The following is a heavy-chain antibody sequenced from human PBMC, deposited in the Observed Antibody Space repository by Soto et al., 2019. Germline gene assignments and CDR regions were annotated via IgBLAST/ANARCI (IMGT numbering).Heavy chain of an antibody. D-gene: IGHD6-13*01. CDR1: EFTFRSYT. CDR2: ISGGGGST. V-gene: IGHV3-23*01. CDR3: AKGIAAAGTRDFDY. J-gene: IGHJ4*02. Sequence: LRLSSAACEFTFRSYTMSWVRQPPGKGLKWVSAISGGGGSTYYADSVKGRFTISRDNSKNTLYLQLHSLGAEDTAVYYCAKGIAAAGTRDFDYWGQGTLVTVSS.